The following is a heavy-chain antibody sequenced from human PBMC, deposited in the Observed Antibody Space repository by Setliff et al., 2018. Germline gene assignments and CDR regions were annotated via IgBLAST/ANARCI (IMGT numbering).Heavy chain of an antibody. D-gene: IGHD1-26*01. CDR1: GGTFINYD. J-gene: IGHJ4*02. CDR2: IIPIFGTA. Sequence: AVKVSCKASGGTFINYDIRWVRQAPGQGIEWMGGIIPIFGTANYAQKFQGRVTITADESTSTAYMELSSLSSEDTAVYYCARVSRTIVAARAFDFWGQGTLVTVSS. CDR3: ARVSRTIVAARAFDF. V-gene: IGHV1-69*13.